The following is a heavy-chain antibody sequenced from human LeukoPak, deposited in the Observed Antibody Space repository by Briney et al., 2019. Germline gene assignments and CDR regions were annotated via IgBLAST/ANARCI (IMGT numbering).Heavy chain of an antibody. J-gene: IGHJ4*02. CDR2: IIPIFGTA. V-gene: IGHV1-69*06. Sequence: SVKVFCKASGGTFSSYAISWVRQAPGQGLEWMGGIIPIFGTANYAQKFQGRVTITADKSTSTAYMELSSLRSEDTAMYYCARGWELLSGFDYWAREPWSPSPQ. CDR1: GGTFSSYA. D-gene: IGHD1-26*01. CDR3: ARGWELLSGFDY.